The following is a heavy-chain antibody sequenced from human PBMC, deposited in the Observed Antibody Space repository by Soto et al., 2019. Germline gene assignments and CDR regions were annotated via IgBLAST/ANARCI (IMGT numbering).Heavy chain of an antibody. Sequence: ASVKVSCKVSGYTLTELSMHWVRQAPGKGLEWMGGFDPEDGETIYAQKFQGRVTMTEDTSTDTAYMELSSLRSEDTAVYYCATRKDYYDSSGYSWWGQGTLVTVSS. CDR3: ATRKDYYDSSGYSW. CDR2: FDPEDGET. V-gene: IGHV1-24*01. J-gene: IGHJ4*02. CDR1: GYTLTELS. D-gene: IGHD3-22*01.